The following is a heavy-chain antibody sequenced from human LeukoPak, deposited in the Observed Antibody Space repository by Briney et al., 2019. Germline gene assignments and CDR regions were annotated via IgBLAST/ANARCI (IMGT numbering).Heavy chain of an antibody. CDR2: MNGEGTTI. CDR3: ATARNFRFEY. J-gene: IGHJ4*02. V-gene: IGHV3-74*01. CDR1: GLTFRTTW. Sequence: GGSLRLSCATSGLTFRTTWMHWVRHAPGKGLMWVSRMNGEGTTIDYADSVKGRFTVSRDYAKNTLFLQMNNLRTEDTALYFCATARNFRFEYWGQGSLVIVSA. D-gene: IGHD1-7*01.